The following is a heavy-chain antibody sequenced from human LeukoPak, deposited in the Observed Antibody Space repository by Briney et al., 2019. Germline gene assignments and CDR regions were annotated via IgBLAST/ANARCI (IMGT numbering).Heavy chain of an antibody. CDR3: AREGVVAAQNDY. Sequence: ASVKVSCKASGFTFTDYNMHWVRQAPGQGLEWMGIINPSGGSTNYAQNFQAKGTMNRDTSTSTVYMELSSLRSEDPAVYYLAREGVVAAQNDYWGQGTLVNVFS. D-gene: IGHD2-15*01. CDR2: INPSGGST. J-gene: IGHJ4*02. CDR1: GFTFTDYN. V-gene: IGHV1-46*01.